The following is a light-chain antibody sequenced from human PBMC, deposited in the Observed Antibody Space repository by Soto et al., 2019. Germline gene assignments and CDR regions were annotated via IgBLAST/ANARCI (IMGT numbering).Light chain of an antibody. CDR2: DAS. J-gene: IGKJ4*01. CDR3: QQFNTYPT. V-gene: IGKV1-5*01. Sequence: DIQMTQSPSTLSASVGDRVTITCRASQSISSWLAWYQQKPGKAPKLLIYDASSLESGVPSRFSGSGSGTDFTLTISSLQPEDFATYHCQQFNTYPTFGGGTKVDIK. CDR1: QSISSW.